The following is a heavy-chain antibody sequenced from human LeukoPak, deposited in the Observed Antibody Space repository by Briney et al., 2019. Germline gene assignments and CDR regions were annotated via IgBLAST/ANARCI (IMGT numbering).Heavy chain of an antibody. J-gene: IGHJ4*02. D-gene: IGHD6-13*01. Sequence: SETLSLTCTVSGGSISSSSYYWGWIRQPPGKGLEWIGSIYYSGSTYYNPSLKSRVTISVDTSKNQFSLKLSSVTAADTAVYYCATGIAAAGNYFGYWGQGTLVTVSS. CDR1: GGSISSSSYY. CDR3: ATGIAAAGNYFGY. V-gene: IGHV4-39*01. CDR2: IYYSGST.